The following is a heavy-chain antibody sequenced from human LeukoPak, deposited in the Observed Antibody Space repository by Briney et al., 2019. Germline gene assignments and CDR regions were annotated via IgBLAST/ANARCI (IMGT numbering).Heavy chain of an antibody. J-gene: IGHJ4*02. V-gene: IGHV1-24*01. CDR1: GYTLTELS. CDR3: ARDVRWLNSGWGSGTYYAPYFDY. D-gene: IGHD3-10*01. CDR2: FDPEDGET. Sequence: ASVKVSCKVSGYTLTELSMHWVRQAPGKGLEWMGGFDPEDGETIYAQKFQGRVTMTRDTSISTAYMELSSLRSDVTAVYYCARDVRWLNSGWGSGTYYAPYFDYWGQGTLVTVSS.